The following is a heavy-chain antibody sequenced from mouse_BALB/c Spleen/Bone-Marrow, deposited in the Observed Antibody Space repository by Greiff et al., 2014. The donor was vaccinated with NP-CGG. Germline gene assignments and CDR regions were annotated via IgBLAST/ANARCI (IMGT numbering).Heavy chain of an antibody. Sequence: VMLVESGAELVRPGTSVKVSCKASGYAFTNYLIEWVKQRPGQGLEWIGVINPGSGGTNYNEKFKGKATLTADKSSSTAYMQLSSLTPDDSAVYFCARRITTARAMDYWGQGTSVTVSS. J-gene: IGHJ4*01. D-gene: IGHD1-2*01. V-gene: IGHV1-54*01. CDR1: GYAFTNYL. CDR3: ARRITTARAMDY. CDR2: INPGSGGT.